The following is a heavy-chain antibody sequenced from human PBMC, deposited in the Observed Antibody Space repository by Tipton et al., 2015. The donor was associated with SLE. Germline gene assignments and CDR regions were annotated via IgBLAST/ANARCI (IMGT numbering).Heavy chain of an antibody. J-gene: IGHJ4*02. V-gene: IGHV3-23*01. D-gene: IGHD2-2*01. CDR2: ISGSGGST. CDR1: GFTFSSYA. Sequence: SLRLSCAASGFTFSSYAMSWVRQAPGKGLEWVSAISGSGGSTYYADSVKGRFTISRDNSKNTLYLQMNSLRAEDTAVYYCARGGYCSSTSCSLFDYWGQGTLVTVSS. CDR3: ARGGYCSSTSCSLFDY.